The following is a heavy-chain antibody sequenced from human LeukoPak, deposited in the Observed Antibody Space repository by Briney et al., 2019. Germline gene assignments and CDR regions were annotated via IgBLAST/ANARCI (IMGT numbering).Heavy chain of an antibody. J-gene: IGHJ6*04. Sequence: GGSLRLSCAASGFTCSSYWMHWVRQAPGKGLVWVSRINSDGSGTSYADSVKGRFTISRDNAKNTLYLQMNSLRAEDTAVYYCAELGITMIGGVWGKGTTVTISS. D-gene: IGHD3-10*02. CDR2: INSDGSGT. V-gene: IGHV3-74*01. CDR3: AELGITMIGGV. CDR1: GFTCSSYW.